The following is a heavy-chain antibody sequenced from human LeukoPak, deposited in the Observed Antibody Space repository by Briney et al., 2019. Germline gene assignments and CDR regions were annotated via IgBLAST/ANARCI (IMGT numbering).Heavy chain of an antibody. D-gene: IGHD2-2*01. J-gene: IGHJ5*01. CDR1: RYTFTSYY. CDR3: ARDTSDTRRAWFDS. Sequence: ASVNVSCKAARYTFTSYYMHWLRPAPERGLEWMGIIDPNDGRTNYPQKFQGRITMTREKSTSKVYMELSSLRSEDTAVYYCARDTSDTRRAWFDSWGQGTLVTVSS. V-gene: IGHV1-46*01. CDR2: IDPNDGRT.